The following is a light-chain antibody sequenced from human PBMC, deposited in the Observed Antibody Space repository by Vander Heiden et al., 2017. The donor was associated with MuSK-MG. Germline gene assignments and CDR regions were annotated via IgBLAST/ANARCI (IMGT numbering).Light chain of an antibody. CDR3: QQFNSYPLIT. CDR1: QGISSA. Sequence: AIQLTQSPSSLSASVGDRVTITCRASQGISSALAWYQQKPGKAPKLLIYDASSLESGVPSRFSGSGYGTDFTLTISSRQPEDFAPYYCQQFNSYPLITFGGGTKVEIK. V-gene: IGKV1-13*02. CDR2: DAS. J-gene: IGKJ4*01.